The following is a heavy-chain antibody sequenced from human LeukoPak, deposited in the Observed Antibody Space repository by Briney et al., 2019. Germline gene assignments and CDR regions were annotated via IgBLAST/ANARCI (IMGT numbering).Heavy chain of an antibody. D-gene: IGHD6-6*01. J-gene: IGHJ3*01. Sequence: GGSLRLSCAASGFTFSRSGMSWFRQAPGKGLEWVSAINRMGGRTYYADSVGGRFASSRDNSRNTLYLQMNNLRAEDTAIYFCARDKGRITIAAPKDTFDVWGQGTTVTV. CDR1: GFTFSRSG. CDR3: ARDKGRITIAAPKDTFDV. CDR2: INRMGGRT. V-gene: IGHV3-23*01.